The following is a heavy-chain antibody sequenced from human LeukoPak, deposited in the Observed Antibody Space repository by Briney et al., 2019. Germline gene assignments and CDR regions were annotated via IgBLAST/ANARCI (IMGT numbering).Heavy chain of an antibody. Sequence: GGSLRLSCAAYGFTLSSHSMNWVRQAPGKGLEWVSSINRSSSYIHSADSVKGRFTISRDNAKNSLYLQMNSLRAEDTAVYYCARDLYDSGAYSSPIDYWGQGTLVTVSS. D-gene: IGHD3-22*01. V-gene: IGHV3-21*01. J-gene: IGHJ4*02. CDR3: ARDLYDSGAYSSPIDY. CDR2: INRSSSYI. CDR1: GFTLSSHS.